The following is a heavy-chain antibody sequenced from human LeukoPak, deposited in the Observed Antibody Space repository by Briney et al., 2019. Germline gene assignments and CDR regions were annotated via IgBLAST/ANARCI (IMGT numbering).Heavy chain of an antibody. V-gene: IGHV4-34*01. J-gene: IGHJ4*02. CDR2: INHSGST. Sequence: PSETLSLTCAVYGGSFSGYYWSWIRQPPGKGLEWIGEINHSGSTNYNPSLKSRVTISVDTSKNQFSLKLSSVTATDTAVYYCARHPRIAVAATENDYWGQGTLVTVSS. CDR1: GGSFSGYY. CDR3: ARHPRIAVAATENDY. D-gene: IGHD6-19*01.